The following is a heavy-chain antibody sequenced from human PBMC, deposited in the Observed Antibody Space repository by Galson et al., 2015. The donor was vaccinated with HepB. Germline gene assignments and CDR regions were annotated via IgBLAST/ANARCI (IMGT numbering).Heavy chain of an antibody. CDR2: IIPIFGTA. J-gene: IGHJ4*02. V-gene: IGHV1-69*13. Sequence: SVKVSRKASGGTFSSYAISWVRQAPGQGLEWMGGIIPIFGTANYAQKFQGRVTITADESTSTAYMELSSLRSEDTAVYYCARGQKDTAMVTCFDYWGQGTLVTVSS. CDR3: ARGQKDTAMVTCFDY. CDR1: GGTFSSYA. D-gene: IGHD5-18*01.